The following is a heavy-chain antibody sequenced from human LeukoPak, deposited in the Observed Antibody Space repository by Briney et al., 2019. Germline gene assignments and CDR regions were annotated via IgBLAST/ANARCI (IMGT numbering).Heavy chain of an antibody. CDR2: ISSGSRTI. CDR1: GFTFSSYS. D-gene: IGHD1-20*01. V-gene: IGHV3-48*01. Sequence: GGSLRLSCAASGFTFSSYSMNWVRQAPGKGLEWVSYISSGSRTIYYADSVKGRFTTSRDNAKNSLYLQTNSLRAEDTAVYYCARESITGHRDFDYWGQGTLVTVSS. CDR3: ARESITGHRDFDY. J-gene: IGHJ4*02.